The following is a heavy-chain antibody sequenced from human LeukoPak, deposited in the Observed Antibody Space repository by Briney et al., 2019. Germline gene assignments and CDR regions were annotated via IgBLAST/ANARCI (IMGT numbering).Heavy chain of an antibody. J-gene: IGHJ3*02. CDR3: ARIDFWSGHDAFDI. CDR1: GGSISSYY. D-gene: IGHD3-3*01. V-gene: IGHV4-34*01. CDR2: INHSGST. Sequence: SETLSLTCTVSGGSISSYYWSWIRQPPGEGLEWIGEINHSGSTNYNPSLKSRVTISVDTSKNQFSLKLSSVTAADTAVYYCARIDFWSGHDAFDIWGQGTMVTVSS.